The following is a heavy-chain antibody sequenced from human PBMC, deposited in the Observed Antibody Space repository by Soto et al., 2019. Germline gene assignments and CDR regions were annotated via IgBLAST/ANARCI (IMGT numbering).Heavy chain of an antibody. Sequence: QVQLVQSGAEVKKPGASVKVSCKASGYTFTSYGISWVRQAPGQGLEWMGWISAYNGYTNYAQKLQGRVTMTTDTSTSTAYMELRSLRSDDTAVYYCARVNTSYDFWSGYFFTGWFDPWGQGTLVTVSS. CDR1: GYTFTSYG. CDR2: ISAYNGYT. J-gene: IGHJ5*02. CDR3: ARVNTSYDFWSGYFFTGWFDP. D-gene: IGHD3-3*01. V-gene: IGHV1-18*01.